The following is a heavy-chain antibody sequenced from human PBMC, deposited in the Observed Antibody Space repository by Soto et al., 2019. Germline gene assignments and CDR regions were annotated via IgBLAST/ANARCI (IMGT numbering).Heavy chain of an antibody. CDR3: ARASGYPYYYYGMDV. V-gene: IGHV1-69*05. CDR1: GGTFSNFA. J-gene: IGHJ6*02. Sequence: SVKVSCKASGGTFSNFAISWVRQVPGQGLEWMGGIIPLFGTPNYAQKFQGRVTITRDTSASTAYMELSSLRSEDTAVYYCARASGYPYYYYGMDVWGQGTKVTVYS. CDR2: IIPLFGTP. D-gene: IGHD3-10*01.